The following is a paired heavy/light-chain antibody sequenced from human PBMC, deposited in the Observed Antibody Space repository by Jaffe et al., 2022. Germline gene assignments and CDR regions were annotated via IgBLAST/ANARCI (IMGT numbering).Light chain of an antibody. V-gene: IGLV1-44*01. CDR2: SDN. CDR3: AAWDDSLNGYV. Sequence: QSVLTQPPSASGTPGQRVTVSCSGSSSNIGRKTVNWYQQLPGTAPKLLIYSDNQRPSGVPDRFSGSKSGTSASLAISGLQSEDEADYYCAAWDDSLNGYVFGTGTKVTVL. J-gene: IGLJ1*01. CDR1: SSNIGRKT.
Heavy chain of an antibody. D-gene: IGHD2-21*01. CDR1: GYTFSDYY. V-gene: IGHV1-2*02. J-gene: IGHJ4*02. CDR3: AKVRHGSCCSFDS. Sequence: QVQLVQSGAEVKKPGASVKVSCKASGYTFSDYYMHWVRQAPGQGLEWMGWMNPKNGDRKYAQKFQGRVTMTRDTSINTGYMELSRLISDDTAVYYCAKVRHGSCCSFDSWGQGTLVTVSS. CDR2: MNPKNGDR.